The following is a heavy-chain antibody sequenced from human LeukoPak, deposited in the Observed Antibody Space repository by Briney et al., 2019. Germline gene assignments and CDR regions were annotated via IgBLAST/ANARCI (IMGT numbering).Heavy chain of an antibody. D-gene: IGHD1-26*01. CDR1: GGSISSSSYY. Sequence: SETLSLTCTVSGGSISSSSYYWGWIRQPPGKGLEWIGSIYYSGSTCYNPSLKSRVTISVDTSKNQFSLKLSSVTAADTAVYYCARIPMVGATTPDYWGQGTLVTVSS. V-gene: IGHV4-39*01. CDR3: ARIPMVGATTPDY. J-gene: IGHJ4*02. CDR2: IYYSGST.